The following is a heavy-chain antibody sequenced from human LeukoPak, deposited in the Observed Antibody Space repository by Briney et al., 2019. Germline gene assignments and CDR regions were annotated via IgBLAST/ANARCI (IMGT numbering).Heavy chain of an antibody. J-gene: IGHJ4*02. D-gene: IGHD3-22*01. CDR3: AKDRARGYYDSSGYEYLDY. CDR1: GFTFSSYA. V-gene: IGHV3-23*01. CDR2: ISGSGGST. Sequence: GGSLRLSCAASGFTFSSYAMSWVRQAPGKGLEWVSAISGSGGSTYYADSVKGRVTISRDNSKNTLYLQMNSLRAEDTAVYYCAKDRARGYYDSSGYEYLDYWGQGTLVTVSS.